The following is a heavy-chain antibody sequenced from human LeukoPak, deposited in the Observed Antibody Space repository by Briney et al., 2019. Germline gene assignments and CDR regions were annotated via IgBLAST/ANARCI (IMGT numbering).Heavy chain of an antibody. J-gene: IGHJ6*03. V-gene: IGHV4-59*11. D-gene: IGHD2-2*02. CDR2: IYYSGST. Sequence: PSETLSLTCTVSGGSISSHYWSWIRQPPGKGLEWIGYIYYSGSTNYNPSLKSRVTISVDTSKNQFSLKLSSVTAADTAVYYCARVSWDIVVVPAAITGPGRYYYMEVWGKGTTVSVSS. CDR1: GGSISSHY. CDR3: ARVSWDIVVVPAAITGPGRYYYMEV.